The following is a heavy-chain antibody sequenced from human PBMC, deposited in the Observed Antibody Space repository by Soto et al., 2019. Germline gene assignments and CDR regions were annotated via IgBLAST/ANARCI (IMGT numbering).Heavy chain of an antibody. CDR3: CVVKRLDQYSTSGYWFDP. V-gene: IGHV3-15*01. J-gene: IGHJ5*02. D-gene: IGHD2-15*01. CDR2: IKSKADGETK. CDR1: GFTFSHAW. Sequence: TGGSLRLSCAASGFTFSHAWMSWVRQAPGKGLEWVGRIKSKADGETKDYGAPVRGRFTISRDDAKDTLYLQINSLRIEDTAVYYCCVVKRLDQYSTSGYWFDPWGPGTLVTVSS.